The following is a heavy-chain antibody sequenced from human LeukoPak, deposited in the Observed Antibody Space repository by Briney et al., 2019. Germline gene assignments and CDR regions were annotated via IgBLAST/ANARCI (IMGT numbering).Heavy chain of an antibody. J-gene: IGHJ4*02. V-gene: IGHV3-30-3*01. CDR3: ARAIGVVNVYFDY. CDR1: GFTFSSYA. D-gene: IGHD2-15*01. Sequence: PGGSLRLSCAASGFTFSSYAMHWVRQAPGKGLEWVAVISHDGSNKYYADSVKGRFTISRDNSKNTLYLQMNSLRAEDTAVYYCARAIGVVNVYFDYWGQGTLVTVSS. CDR2: ISHDGSNK.